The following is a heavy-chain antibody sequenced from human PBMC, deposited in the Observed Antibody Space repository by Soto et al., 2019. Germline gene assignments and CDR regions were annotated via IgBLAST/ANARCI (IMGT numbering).Heavy chain of an antibody. Sequence: QVQLVQSGAEVKKPGASVRVSCEVSGYSLVELSIYWVRQAPGKGPEWMGGFDPHRDKTIYAQKFQGTVTMTEDTSTDTAYVELSTLRSEDTAGYYGASEALRFLGMAGTIAFDYWGQGTLVTVSS. CDR2: FDPHRDKT. V-gene: IGHV1-24*01. J-gene: IGHJ4*02. D-gene: IGHD3-3*01. CDR1: GYSLVELS. CDR3: ASEALRFLGMAGTIAFDY.